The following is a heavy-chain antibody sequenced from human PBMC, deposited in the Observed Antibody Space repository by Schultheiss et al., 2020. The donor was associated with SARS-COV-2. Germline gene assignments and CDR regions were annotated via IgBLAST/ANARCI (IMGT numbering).Heavy chain of an antibody. CDR1: GGTFSSYA. CDR3: AIAAAGTVRGEMYYYYYYGMDV. D-gene: IGHD6-13*01. J-gene: IGHJ6*02. Sequence: SVKVSCKASGGTFSSYAISWVRQAPGQGLEWMGGIIPIFGTANYAQKFQGRVSITADESTSTAYMELSSLRSEDTAVYYCAIAAAGTVRGEMYYYYYYGMDVWGQGTTVNVSS. V-gene: IGHV1-69*13. CDR2: IIPIFGTA.